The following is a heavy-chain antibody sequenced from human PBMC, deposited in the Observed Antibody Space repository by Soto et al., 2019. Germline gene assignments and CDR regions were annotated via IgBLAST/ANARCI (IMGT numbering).Heavy chain of an antibody. V-gene: IGHV4-59*01. D-gene: IGHD5-18*01. J-gene: IGHJ4*02. CDR2: IYLGGSI. CDR3: ARDRGYDYGHYFDY. Sequence: SETLSLTCSVSGASISSYYYTWIRQTPGKGLEWIGYIYLGGSINYNPSFKSRVIISVDTSKNHFSLNLSSVTAVDTAVYYCARDRGYDYGHYFDYWGQGTPVTVS. CDR1: GASISSYY.